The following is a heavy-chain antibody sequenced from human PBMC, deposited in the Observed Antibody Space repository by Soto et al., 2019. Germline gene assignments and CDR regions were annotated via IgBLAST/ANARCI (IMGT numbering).Heavy chain of an antibody. V-gene: IGHV4-59*01. J-gene: IGHJ3*02. D-gene: IGHD3-9*01. CDR1: GGSISSYY. Sequence: SETLSLTCAVSGGSISSYYWSWIRQPPGKGLEWIGYIYYSGSTNYNPSLKSRVTISVDTSKNQFSLKLSSVTAADTAVYYCARGGRNYDILTGYGNDAFDIWGQGTMVTVSS. CDR2: IYYSGST. CDR3: ARGGRNYDILTGYGNDAFDI.